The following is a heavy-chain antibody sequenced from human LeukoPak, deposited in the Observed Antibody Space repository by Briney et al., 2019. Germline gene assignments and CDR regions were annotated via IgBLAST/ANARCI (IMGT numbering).Heavy chain of an antibody. D-gene: IGHD6-13*01. CDR3: AIERQSEYSSSWAFDY. V-gene: IGHV1-18*04. J-gene: IGHJ4*02. CDR1: GYTFTGYY. Sequence: ASVKVSCTASGYTFTGYYMHWVRQAPGQGHERMGRTSAYNGNTNYAQKLQGRVTMTTDTSPSTAYMELRSLRSDDTAVYYCAIERQSEYSSSWAFDYWGQGTLVTVSS. CDR2: TSAYNGNT.